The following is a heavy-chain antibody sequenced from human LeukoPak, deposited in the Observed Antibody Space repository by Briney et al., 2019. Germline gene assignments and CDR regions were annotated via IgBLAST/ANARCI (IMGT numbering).Heavy chain of an antibody. CDR3: ARTAGDYYYMDV. V-gene: IGHV3-33*01. CDR2: IRYDGDNK. J-gene: IGHJ6*03. CDR1: GFTFARYG. Sequence: SLRLSCTATGFTFARYGMHWVRQAPGKGLQWVAVIRYDGDNKYYVDSVKGRFSISRDNSKNTLYLQMNSLRAEDTAVYYCARTAGDYYYMDVWGKGTTVTVSS.